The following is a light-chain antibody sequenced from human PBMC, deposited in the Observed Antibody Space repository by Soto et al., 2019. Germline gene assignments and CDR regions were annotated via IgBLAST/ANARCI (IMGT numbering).Light chain of an antibody. J-gene: IGLJ3*02. CDR3: QVWDSNSDHFVL. CDR1: NIGRKD. Sequence: SYELTQPPSVSVAPGQTARITCDGDNIGRKDVHWYQQRPGHAPVLVVLDDSARPSGVPERFSGSNSGNTATLTISRVEAGDDADYYCQVWDSNSDHFVLFVGGTKLTVL. CDR2: DDS. V-gene: IGLV3-21*02.